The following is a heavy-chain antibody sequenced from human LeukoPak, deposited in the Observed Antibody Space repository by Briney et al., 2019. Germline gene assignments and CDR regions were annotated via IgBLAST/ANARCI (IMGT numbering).Heavy chain of an antibody. CDR1: GFTFSSYA. Sequence: PGGSLRLSCAASGFTFSSYAMSWVRQAPGKGLEWVSAISGSGGSTYYADSVKGRFTISRDNSKNTLYLQMNSLRAEDTAVYYCAKARVYRSSTSCRRNGMDVWGKGTTVTVSS. J-gene: IGHJ6*04. V-gene: IGHV3-23*01. D-gene: IGHD2-2*01. CDR2: ISGSGGST. CDR3: AKARVYRSSTSCRRNGMDV.